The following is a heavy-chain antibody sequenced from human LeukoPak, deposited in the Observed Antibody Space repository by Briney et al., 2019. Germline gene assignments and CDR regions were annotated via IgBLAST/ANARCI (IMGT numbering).Heavy chain of an antibody. CDR3: ARSRDSSGYYLRFDY. CDR1: GYTFTSYG. Sequence: GASVKVSCKASGYTFTSYGISWVRQAPGQGLEWMGWISAYNGNTNYAQKLQGRVTMTTDTSTSTAYMELRSLRSDDTAVYYCARSRDSSGYYLRFDYWGQGTLVTVSS. D-gene: IGHD3-22*01. CDR2: ISAYNGNT. J-gene: IGHJ4*02. V-gene: IGHV1-18*01.